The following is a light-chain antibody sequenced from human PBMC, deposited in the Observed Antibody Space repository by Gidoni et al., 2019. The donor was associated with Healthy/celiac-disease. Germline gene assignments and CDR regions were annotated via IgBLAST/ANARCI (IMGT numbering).Light chain of an antibody. Sequence: EIVLTQSPGTLSLSPWERATLSCRASQSVSSSYLAWYQQKPGQAPRLLIYGASSRATGIPDRFSGSGSGTDFTLTISRLEPEDFAVYYCKQYGSSPSWTFGQGTKVEIK. CDR3: KQYGSSPSWT. J-gene: IGKJ1*01. CDR1: QSVSSSY. V-gene: IGKV3-20*01. CDR2: GAS.